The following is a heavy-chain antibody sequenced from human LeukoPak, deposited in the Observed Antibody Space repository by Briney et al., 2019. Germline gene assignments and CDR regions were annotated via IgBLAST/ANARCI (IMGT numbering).Heavy chain of an antibody. V-gene: IGHV3-9*03. J-gene: IGHJ3*02. D-gene: IGHD1-26*01. CDR3: AKARSVGATRDAFDI. Sequence: GGSLRLSCAASGLTFDDYAMHWVRQAPGKGLEWVSGISWNSGSIGYADSVKGRFTISRDNAKNSLYLQMNSLRAEDMALYYCAKARSVGATRDAFDIWGQGTMVTVSS. CDR2: ISWNSGSI. CDR1: GLTFDDYA.